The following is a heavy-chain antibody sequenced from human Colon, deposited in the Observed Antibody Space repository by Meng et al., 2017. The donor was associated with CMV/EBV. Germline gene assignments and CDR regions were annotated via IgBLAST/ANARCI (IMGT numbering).Heavy chain of an antibody. CDR1: GCFHSGHA. Sequence: AFGCFHSGHAMHWVRQGPGKGLECVSSIGGSSSYRFYADSVKGRFPISRDNSRNSLSLEMNSLRVEDSGLYYCVRDRGPIAAAASDFWGQGILVTVSS. CDR2: IGGSSSYR. J-gene: IGHJ4*02. CDR3: VRDRGPIAAAASDF. V-gene: IGHV3-21*01. D-gene: IGHD6-25*01.